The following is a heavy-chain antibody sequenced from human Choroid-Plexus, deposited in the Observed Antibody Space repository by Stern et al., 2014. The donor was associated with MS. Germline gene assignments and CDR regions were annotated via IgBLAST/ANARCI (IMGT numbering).Heavy chain of an antibody. J-gene: IGHJ5*02. CDR1: GFTFGSCA. D-gene: IGHD2/OR15-2a*01. Sequence: VQLVESGGGVVQPGRPLRLSCVASGFTFGSCAMPWVRQAPGKGLECVAGVSYDGSNKYYADSVKGRFTISRDNSQNTLYMQMSSLRPEDTAVYYCAKDRQYLTYFFDHWGQGSLVTVSS. V-gene: IGHV3-30*18. CDR2: VSYDGSNK. CDR3: AKDRQYLTYFFDH.